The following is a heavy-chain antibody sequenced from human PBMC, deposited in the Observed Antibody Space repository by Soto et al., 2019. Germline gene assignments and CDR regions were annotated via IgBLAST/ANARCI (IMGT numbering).Heavy chain of an antibody. J-gene: IGHJ6*02. D-gene: IGHD3-16*01. CDR3: ARLSRASFALDV. Sequence: GESLKISCKGSGYNFITDWISWVRQMPGKGLEWMGRIDPTDSYTKYSPSFEGHVTISADKSISTAYLQWSSLKASDSAVYFVARLSRASFALDVWGQGTTVTVSS. CDR1: GYNFITDW. V-gene: IGHV5-10-1*01. CDR2: IDPTDSYT.